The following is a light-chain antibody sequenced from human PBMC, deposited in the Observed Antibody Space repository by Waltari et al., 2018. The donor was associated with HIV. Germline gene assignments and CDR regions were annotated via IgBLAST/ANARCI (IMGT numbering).Light chain of an antibody. J-gene: IGKJ1*01. Sequence: EVVMTQSPASLSVSPGERVTLSCRASQSVSNNVAWYQQRPGQAPRLLIFGASTRPTGIPARFSGSGSGTEFSLAITGLQSEDFAVYYCQQYNKWPETFGQGTKVEIK. CDR1: QSVSNN. CDR2: GAS. CDR3: QQYNKWPET. V-gene: IGKV3-15*01.